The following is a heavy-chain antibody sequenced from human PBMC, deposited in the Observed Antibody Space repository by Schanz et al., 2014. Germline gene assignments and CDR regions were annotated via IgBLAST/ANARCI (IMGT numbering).Heavy chain of an antibody. CDR1: GFTFSRYW. V-gene: IGHV3-30*18. CDR2: ISDDGSGK. D-gene: IGHD3-22*01. J-gene: IGHJ4*02. Sequence: QAQLVESGGGLVQPGGSLRLSCAASGFTFSRYWMHWVRQAPGKGLEWVAVISDDGSGKYSADSVKGRFTISRDNSENTLYLQMNSLRAEDTAVYYCAKQHGVIQQVSDYWGQGTLVTVSS. CDR3: AKQHGVIQQVSDY.